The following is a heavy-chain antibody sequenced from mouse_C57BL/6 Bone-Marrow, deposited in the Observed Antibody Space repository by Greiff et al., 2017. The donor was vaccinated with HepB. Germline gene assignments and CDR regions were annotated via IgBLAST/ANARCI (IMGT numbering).Heavy chain of an antibody. J-gene: IGHJ1*03. CDR3: AREAGTWYFDV. V-gene: IGHV1-69*01. CDR1: GYTFTSYW. D-gene: IGHD4-1*01. Sequence: QVQLQQPGAELVMPGASVKLSCQASGYTFTSYWMHWVKQRPGQGLEWIGEIDPSDSYTNYNQKFKGKSTLTVDKSSSTAYMQLSSLTSEDSAVYYCAREAGTWYFDVWGTGTTVTVSS. CDR2: IDPSDSYT.